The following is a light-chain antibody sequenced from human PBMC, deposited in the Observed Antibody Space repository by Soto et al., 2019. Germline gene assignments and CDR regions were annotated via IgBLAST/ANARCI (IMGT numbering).Light chain of an antibody. V-gene: IGKV3-15*01. CDR2: GAS. J-gene: IGKJ4*02. CDR1: QSVSSN. CDR3: PQSNNWPPLT. Sequence: EIVMTQSPATLSVSPGERATLSCRASQSVSSNLAWYQQKPGQAPRLLIYGASTRATGIPARFSGSGSGKEFTLTISSLQSDDFAVCYCPQSNNWPPLTFGEGTKVDMK.